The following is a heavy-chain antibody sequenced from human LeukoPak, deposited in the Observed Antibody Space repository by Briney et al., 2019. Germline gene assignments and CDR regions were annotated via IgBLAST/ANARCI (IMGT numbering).Heavy chain of an antibody. J-gene: IGHJ4*02. CDR2: ISSSSSYI. Sequence: GGSLRLSCAASGFTFSSYSMNWVRQAPGKGLEWVSSISSSSSYIYYADSVKGRFTISRDNSKNTLYLQMNSLRAEDTAVYYCARSIRGYSYVLDYWGQGTLVTVSS. V-gene: IGHV3-21*04. CDR3: ARSIRGYSYVLDY. D-gene: IGHD5-18*01. CDR1: GFTFSSYS.